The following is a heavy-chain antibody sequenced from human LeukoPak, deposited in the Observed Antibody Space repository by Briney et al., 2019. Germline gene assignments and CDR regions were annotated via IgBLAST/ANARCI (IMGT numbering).Heavy chain of an antibody. D-gene: IGHD2-15*01. V-gene: IGHV4-61*01. CDR3: AREGEYCSGGSCYWGRSNAFDI. J-gene: IGHJ3*02. CDR1: GGSISSSSYY. Sequence: PSETLSLTCTVSGGSISSSSYYWGWIRQPPGKGLEWIGYIYYSGSTNYNPSLKSRVTISVDTSKNQFSLKLSSVTAADTAVYYCAREGEYCSGGSCYWGRSNAFDIWGQGTMVTVSS. CDR2: IYYSGST.